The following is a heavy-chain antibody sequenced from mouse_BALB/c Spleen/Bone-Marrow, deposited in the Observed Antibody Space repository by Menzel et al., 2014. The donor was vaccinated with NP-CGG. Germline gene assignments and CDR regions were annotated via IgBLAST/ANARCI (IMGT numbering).Heavy chain of an antibody. J-gene: IGHJ3*01. D-gene: IGHD2-14*01. V-gene: IGHV1-14*01. CDR2: INPYNDGT. Sequence: VQLQQSGPELVKPGASVKMSCKASGYTFTSYVMHWVKQKPGQGLEWIGYINPYNDGTKYNEKFKGKATLTSDKSSSTAYMQHSSLTSEDSAVYYCARSGRYDSFAYWGQGTLVTVSA. CDR1: GYTFTSYV. CDR3: ARSGRYDSFAY.